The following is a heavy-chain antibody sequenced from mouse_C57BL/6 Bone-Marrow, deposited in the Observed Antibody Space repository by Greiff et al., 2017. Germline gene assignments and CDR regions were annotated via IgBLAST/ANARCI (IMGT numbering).Heavy chain of an antibody. CDR2: IYPGGGYT. Sequence: QVQLQQSGAALVRPGTSVKMSCKASGYTFTNYWIGWAKQRPGHGLEWIGDIYPGGGYTNYNEKFKGKATLTADKSSSTAYMQFSSLTSEDSAIYYCARDYSNYFDYWGQGTTLTVSS. CDR3: ARDYSNYFDY. CDR1: GYTFTNYW. D-gene: IGHD2-5*01. J-gene: IGHJ2*01. V-gene: IGHV1-63*01.